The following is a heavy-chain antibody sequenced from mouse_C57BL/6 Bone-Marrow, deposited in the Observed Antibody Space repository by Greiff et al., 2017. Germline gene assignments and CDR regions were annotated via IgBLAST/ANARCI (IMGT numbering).Heavy chain of an antibody. J-gene: IGHJ4*01. Sequence: QVQLQQPGAELVKPGASVKMSCKASGYTFTSYWITWVKQRPGQGLEWIGDIYPGSGSTNYNEKFKSKATLTVDTSSSTAYMQLSSLTSEDSAVYYCANRGIYYGMDYWCQGTSVTVSS. V-gene: IGHV1-55*01. CDR2: IYPGSGST. CDR3: ANRGIYYGMDY. CDR1: GYTFTSYW.